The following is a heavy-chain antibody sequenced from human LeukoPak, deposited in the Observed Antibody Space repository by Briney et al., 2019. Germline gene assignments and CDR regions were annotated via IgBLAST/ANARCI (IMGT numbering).Heavy chain of an antibody. CDR2: ISSSGTTK. J-gene: IGHJ4*02. V-gene: IGHV3-48*01. CDR1: GFTLSSYS. CDR3: ARESITIFGVVID. Sequence: GGSLRLSCAASGFTLSSYSMNWVRQAPGKGLQWVSYISSSGTTKTYADSVKGRFTISRDVAKKSLNLQMNSLRAEDTAVYYCARESITIFGVVIDWGQGTLVTVSS. D-gene: IGHD3-3*01.